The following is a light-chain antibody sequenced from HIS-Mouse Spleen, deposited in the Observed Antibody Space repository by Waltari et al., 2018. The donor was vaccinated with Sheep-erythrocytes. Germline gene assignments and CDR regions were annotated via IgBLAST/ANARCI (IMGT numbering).Light chain of an antibody. CDR2: DVS. CDR1: SSDVGGYNH. CDR3: CSYAGSYNHV. Sequence: QSALTQPRSVSGSPGQSVTISCTGTSSDVGGYNHFPWYQQHPGKAPKLMSYDVSKRPSGVPDRFSGSKSGNTASLTISGLQAEDEADYYCCSYAGSYNHVFATGTKVTVL. V-gene: IGLV2-11*01. J-gene: IGLJ1*01.